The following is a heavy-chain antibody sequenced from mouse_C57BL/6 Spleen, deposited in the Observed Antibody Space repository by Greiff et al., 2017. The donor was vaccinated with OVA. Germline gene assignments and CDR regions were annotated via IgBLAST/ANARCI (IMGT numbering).Heavy chain of an antibody. CDR1: GFTFSSYA. D-gene: IGHD1-1*01. V-gene: IGHV5-4*01. CDR2: ISAGGSYT. Sequence: EVKLMESGGGLVKPGGSLKLSCAASGFTFSSYAMSWVRQTPEKRLEWVATISAGGSYTYYPDNVKGRFTSSRDNAKNNLYLQMSQLKSEDTAMYYCARDPPFIHTVSGYFEGWGTGTTVTVSS. CDR3: ARDPPFIHTVSGYFEG. J-gene: IGHJ1*03.